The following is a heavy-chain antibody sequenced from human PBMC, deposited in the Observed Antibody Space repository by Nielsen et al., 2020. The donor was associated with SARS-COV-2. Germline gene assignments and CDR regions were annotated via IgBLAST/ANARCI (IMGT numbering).Heavy chain of an antibody. CDR2: ILYDGSNE. J-gene: IGHJ4*02. V-gene: IGHV3-33*01. Sequence: GESLKISCRASGLIFGTYGMHWVRQAPGKGLEWVAGILYDGSNENYAESVKGRFTISRDNSKNTLFLQMDSLTADDTAVYYCARLSNFWSGYNDYWGQGTLVIVSS. CDR1: GLIFGTYG. D-gene: IGHD3-3*01. CDR3: ARLSNFWSGYNDY.